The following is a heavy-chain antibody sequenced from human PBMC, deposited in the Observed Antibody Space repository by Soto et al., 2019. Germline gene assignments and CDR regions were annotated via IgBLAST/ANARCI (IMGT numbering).Heavy chain of an antibody. CDR3: AKDFTPDGYWDFDY. J-gene: IGHJ4*02. D-gene: IGHD4-17*01. Sequence: GGSLRLSCAASGFTFSTYTMNWVRQAPGKGLEWVSAVLRTGSSTFYADSVKGRFTISRDNSQNTLYLQMNNLRAEDTAVYYCAKDFTPDGYWDFDYWGQGTLVTVSS. CDR1: GFTFSTYT. V-gene: IGHV3-23*01. CDR2: VLRTGSST.